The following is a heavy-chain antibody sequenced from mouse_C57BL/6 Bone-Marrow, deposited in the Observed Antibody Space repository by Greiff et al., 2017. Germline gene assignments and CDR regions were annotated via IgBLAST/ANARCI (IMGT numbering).Heavy chain of an antibody. V-gene: IGHV1-23*01. CDR2: IDPDTCGT. J-gene: IGHJ1*03. D-gene: IGHD1-1*01. Sequence: VQLQQSGAELVRPGASVKLSCKASGYTFTDYEMPCVKQTPVHGLEWIGAIDPDTCGTAYNQKFKGKATVTADKSSSTAYLELRSLTSEDADVDYCTRTIYGWYFDVWGTGTTVTVSA. CDR1: GYTFTDYE. CDR3: TRTIYGWYFDV.